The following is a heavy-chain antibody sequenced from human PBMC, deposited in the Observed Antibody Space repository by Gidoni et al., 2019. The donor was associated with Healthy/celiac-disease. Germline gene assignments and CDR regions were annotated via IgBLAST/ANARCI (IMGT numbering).Heavy chain of an antibody. V-gene: IGHV3-30*18. D-gene: IGHD2-2*01. J-gene: IGHJ6*02. CDR2: ISYDGSNK. CDR3: AKDIYPRTAVCSSTSCYHYYYGMDV. Sequence: QVQLVESGGGVVQPGRSLRLSCAASGFTFSSYGMHWVRQAPGKGLEWVAVISYDGSNKYYADSVKGRFTISRDNSKNTPYLQMNSLRAEDTAVYYCAKDIYPRTAVCSSTSCYHYYYGMDVWGQGTTVTVSS. CDR1: GFTFSSYG.